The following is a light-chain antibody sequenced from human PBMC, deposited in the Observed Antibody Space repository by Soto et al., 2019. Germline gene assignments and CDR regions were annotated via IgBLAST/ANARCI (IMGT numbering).Light chain of an antibody. CDR3: QQYYSSPRT. CDR2: RAS. CDR1: QGVSSW. J-gene: IGKJ1*01. V-gene: IGKV1D-12*01. Sequence: DIQMTQSPSSVSASVGDRVTITCRASQGVSSWLAWYQQKPGKTPSLLIYRASSLQSGVPSRFSGSGSGTDFTLTISSLQAEDVAVYYCQQYYSSPRTFGQGTKVEIK.